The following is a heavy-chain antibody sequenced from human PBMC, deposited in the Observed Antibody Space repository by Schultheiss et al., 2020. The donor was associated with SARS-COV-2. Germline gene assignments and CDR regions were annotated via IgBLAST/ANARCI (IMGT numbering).Heavy chain of an antibody. J-gene: IGHJ4*02. CDR1: GFTFSSYA. CDR3: AKFSGYSSSWYPASYFDY. D-gene: IGHD6-13*01. V-gene: IGHV3-23*03. Sequence: GGSLRLSCAASGFTFSSYAMNWVRQAPGKGLEWVSVIYSGGSTYYADSVKGRFTISRDNSKNTLYLQMNSLRAEDTAVYYCAKFSGYSSSWYPASYFDYWGQGTLVTVSS. CDR2: IYSGGST.